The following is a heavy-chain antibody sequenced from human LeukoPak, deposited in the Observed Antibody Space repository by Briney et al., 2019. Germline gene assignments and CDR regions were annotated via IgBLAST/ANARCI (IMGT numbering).Heavy chain of an antibody. Sequence: GGSLRLSCAASGFTFSSYSMNWVRQAPGKGLGWVSYISSSSSTIYYADSVKGRFTISRDNAKNSLYLQMNSLRAEDTAVYYCAVDYGSGSYRVKYYYYYYMDVWGKGTTVAVSS. J-gene: IGHJ6*03. CDR3: AVDYGSGSYRVKYYYYYYMDV. CDR2: ISSSSSTI. D-gene: IGHD3-10*01. CDR1: GFTFSSYS. V-gene: IGHV3-48*01.